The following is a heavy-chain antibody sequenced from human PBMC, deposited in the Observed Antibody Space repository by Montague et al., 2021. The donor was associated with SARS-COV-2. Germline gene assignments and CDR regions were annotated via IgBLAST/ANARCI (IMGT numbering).Heavy chain of an antibody. CDR3: VYRDYYYYYGMDV. CDR2: IYHSGST. CDR1: GGSISSSNW. V-gene: IGHV4-4*02. D-gene: IGHD5-12*01. Sequence: SETLSLTCAVSGGSISSSNWWSWVRQPPGKGLEWIGEIYHSGSTNYNPSLKSRVTISVDKSKNQFSLKLSSVTAADTAVYYCVYRDYYYYYGMDVWGQGTTVPVSS. J-gene: IGHJ6*02.